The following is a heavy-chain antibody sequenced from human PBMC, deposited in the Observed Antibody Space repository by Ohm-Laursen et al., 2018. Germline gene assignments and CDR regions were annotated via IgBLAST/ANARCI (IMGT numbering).Heavy chain of an antibody. V-gene: IGHV1-18*01. D-gene: IGHD1-26*01. Sequence: ASVKVSCKASGYTFTNYGISWVRQAPGQGLEWMGWISAYSGQTSYAQRLQGRVSMTTDTSTNTAYMELRSLRSDDTAVYYCARGSGKLRWFDPWGQGTLVTVSS. J-gene: IGHJ5*02. CDR3: ARGSGKLRWFDP. CDR1: GYTFTNYG. CDR2: ISAYSGQT.